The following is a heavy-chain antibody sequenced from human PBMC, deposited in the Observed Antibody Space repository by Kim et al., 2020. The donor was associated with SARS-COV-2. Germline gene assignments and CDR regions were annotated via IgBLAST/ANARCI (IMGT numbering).Heavy chain of an antibody. CDR1: GGSISSSSYY. CDR2: IYYSGST. Sequence: SETLSLTCTVSGGSISSSSYYWGWIRQPPGKGLEWIGSIYYSGSTYYNPSLKSRVTISVDTSKNQFSLKLSSVTAADTAVYYCARRTYYYDSSGYYYFDYWGQGTLVTVSS. V-gene: IGHV4-39*01. J-gene: IGHJ4*02. CDR3: ARRTYYYDSSGYYYFDY. D-gene: IGHD3-22*01.